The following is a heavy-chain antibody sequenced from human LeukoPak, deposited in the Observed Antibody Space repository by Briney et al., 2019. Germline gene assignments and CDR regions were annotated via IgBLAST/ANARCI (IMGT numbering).Heavy chain of an antibody. Sequence: PSETLSLTCTVSGGSISSYYWSWIRQPPGKGLEWIGYIYYSGSTNYNPSLKSRVTISVDTSKNQFSLKLSSVTAADTAIYYCARGPWEYSSGDSWGQGTLVTVSS. CDR3: ARGPWEYSSGDS. CDR2: IYYSGST. D-gene: IGHD6-19*01. CDR1: GGSISSYY. V-gene: IGHV4-59*12. J-gene: IGHJ4*02.